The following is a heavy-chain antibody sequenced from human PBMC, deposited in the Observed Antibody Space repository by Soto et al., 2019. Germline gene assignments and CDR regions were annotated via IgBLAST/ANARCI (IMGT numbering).Heavy chain of an antibody. J-gene: IGHJ5*02. CDR2: IWYDGSNK. D-gene: IGHD3-10*01. Sequence: QVQLVESGGGVVQPGRSLRLSCAASGFTFSSYGMHWVRQAPGKGLEWVAVIWYDGSNKYYADSVKGRFTISRDNSKNTLYLQMNSLRDEATAVYYCARDPSNSDYYGSGSYYPYNWFDPWGQGTLVTVSS. CDR3: ARDPSNSDYYGSGSYYPYNWFDP. CDR1: GFTFSSYG. V-gene: IGHV3-33*01.